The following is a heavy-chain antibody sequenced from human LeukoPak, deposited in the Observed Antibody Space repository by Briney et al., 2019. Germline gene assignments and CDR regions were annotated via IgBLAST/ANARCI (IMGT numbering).Heavy chain of an antibody. D-gene: IGHD6-13*01. V-gene: IGHV3-74*01. Sequence: PGGSLRLPCAVSGFTFTSYWMHWVRQVPGKRLVWVARLRNDDGSTNYADSVKGRFTISRDSAKNTLYLQMITLRDEDTAMYYCARGRAGGPDVFDMWGQGTMVTVSS. CDR1: GFTFTSYW. J-gene: IGHJ3*02. CDR3: ARGRAGGPDVFDM. CDR2: LRNDDGST.